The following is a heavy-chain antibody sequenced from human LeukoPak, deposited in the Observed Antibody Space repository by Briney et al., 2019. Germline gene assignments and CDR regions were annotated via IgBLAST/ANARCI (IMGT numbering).Heavy chain of an antibody. CDR2: ISGSGGST. CDR1: GFTFSSYA. J-gene: IGHJ3*02. V-gene: IGHV3-23*01. Sequence: GGSLRLSCAASGFTFSSYAMSWVRQAPGKGLEWVSAISGSGGSTSYADSVKGRFTISRDNSKNKLYLQMNSLRAEDTAVYYCAKDLEPYDSSGYYDKAFDIWGQGTMVTVSS. D-gene: IGHD3-22*01. CDR3: AKDLEPYDSSGYYDKAFDI.